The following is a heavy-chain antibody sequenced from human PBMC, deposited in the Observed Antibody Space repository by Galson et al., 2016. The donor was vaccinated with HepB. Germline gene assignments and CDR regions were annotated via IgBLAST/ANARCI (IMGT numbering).Heavy chain of an antibody. Sequence: SQRLSCAASGFIFSSSWMSWVRQAPGKGLEWVSAISGSGGSTYYADSVKGRFTISRDDSKSTLYLRMDSLRVEDTATYHCTKRCMTNTCHNADDFWGQGTLVTVSS. D-gene: IGHD2-8*01. J-gene: IGHJ4*02. CDR2: ISGSGGST. V-gene: IGHV3-23*01. CDR3: TKRCMTNTCHNADDF. CDR1: GFIFSSSW.